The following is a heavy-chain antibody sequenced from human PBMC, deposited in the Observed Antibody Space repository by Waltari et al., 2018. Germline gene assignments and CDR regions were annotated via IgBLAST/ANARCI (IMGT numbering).Heavy chain of an antibody. Sequence: EVQVVESGGGLVQPGGSLRLSCAASGFTFSNYWMTWVRRAPGKGVEWEANINKDGNGLHYVDSVRGRFTISRDNAKNSMFLQMNSLRAEDTAVYYCARVPLPWYLDYWGQGTLVTVSS. CDR3: ARVPLPWYLDY. V-gene: IGHV3-7*01. CDR2: INKDGNGL. J-gene: IGHJ4*02. CDR1: GFTFSNYW.